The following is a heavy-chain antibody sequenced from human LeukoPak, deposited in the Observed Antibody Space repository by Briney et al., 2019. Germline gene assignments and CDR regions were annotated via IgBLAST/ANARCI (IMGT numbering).Heavy chain of an antibody. D-gene: IGHD1-26*01. CDR1: GFAFSSYG. CDR3: AKDLKVGATSFDY. CDR2: ISGSGGST. J-gene: IGHJ4*02. Sequence: PGGSLRLSCAASGFAFSSYGMHWVRQAPGKGLEWVSAISGSGGSTYYADSVKGRFTISRDNSRNTLYLQMNSLRAEDTAVYYCAKDLKVGATSFDYWGQGTLVTVSS. V-gene: IGHV3-23*01.